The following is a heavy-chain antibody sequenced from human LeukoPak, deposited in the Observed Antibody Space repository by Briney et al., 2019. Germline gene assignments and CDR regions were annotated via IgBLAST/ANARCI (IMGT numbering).Heavy chain of an antibody. CDR2: ISGSGGSS. J-gene: IGHJ4*02. CDR1: GFTFSTYS. CDR3: AKGAGWYYYFDY. Sequence: GGSLRLSCAASGFTFSTYSMNWVRQAPGKGLEWVSGISGSGGSSHYADSVKGRFTISRDNSKNTLYLQMNSLRAEDTALYYCAKGAGWYYYFDYWGQGTLVTVSS. V-gene: IGHV3-23*01. D-gene: IGHD6-19*01.